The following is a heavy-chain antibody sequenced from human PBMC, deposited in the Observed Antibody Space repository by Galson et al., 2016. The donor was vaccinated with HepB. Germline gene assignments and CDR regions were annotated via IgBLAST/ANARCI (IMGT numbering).Heavy chain of an antibody. J-gene: IGHJ3*01. Sequence: SLRLSCAASGFTLSGSGLNWVRQAPGRGLHWISYISSAIWPIYYADSVKGRFTISRDNAKNSVYLQMNSLRDEDTGVYYCARELVRSAFDLWGQGTMVTVSS. V-gene: IGHV3-48*02. D-gene: IGHD6-6*01. CDR2: ISSAIWPI. CDR3: ARELVRSAFDL. CDR1: GFTLSGSG.